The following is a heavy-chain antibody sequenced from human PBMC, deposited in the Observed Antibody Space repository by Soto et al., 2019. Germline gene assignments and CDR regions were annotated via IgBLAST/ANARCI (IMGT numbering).Heavy chain of an antibody. Sequence: GESLKISCAASGFTFSSYGMHWVRQAPGKGLEWVAVIWYDGSNKYYADSVKGRFTISRDNSKNTLYLQMNSLRAEDTAVYYCARCSTSCLLIDYWGQGTLVTVSS. CDR3: ARCSTSCLLIDY. D-gene: IGHD2-2*01. CDR2: IWYDGSNK. J-gene: IGHJ4*02. CDR1: GFTFSSYG. V-gene: IGHV3-33*01.